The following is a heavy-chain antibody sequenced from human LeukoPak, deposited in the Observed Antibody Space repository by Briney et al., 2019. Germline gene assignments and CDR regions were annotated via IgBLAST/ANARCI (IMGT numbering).Heavy chain of an antibody. D-gene: IGHD3-22*01. V-gene: IGHV1-18*01. J-gene: IGHJ4*02. CDR2: ISAYNGNT. Sequence: ASVKVSCKASGYTFTSYGISWVRQAPGQGLEWMGWISAYNGNTNYAQKLQGRVTMTRNTSISTAYMELSSLRSEDTAVYYCARGAKYYYDSSGYPNDFDYWGQGTLVTVSS. CDR3: ARGAKYYYDSSGYPNDFDY. CDR1: GYTFTSYG.